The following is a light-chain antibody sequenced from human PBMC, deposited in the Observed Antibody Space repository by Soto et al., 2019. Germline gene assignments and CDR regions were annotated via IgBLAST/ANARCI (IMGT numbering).Light chain of an antibody. CDR2: RAS. J-gene: IGKJ5*01. CDR3: QQYHNWPIT. V-gene: IGKV3-15*01. Sequence: ILMTQSPATLSVSPGERATLSCRACQTIYGNVAWYQQRPGQAPRLLIYRASTRATGVPARFSGSGSGTEFTLTISSLPSEDFEVYYCQQYHNWPITFGQGTRLEIK. CDR1: QTIYGN.